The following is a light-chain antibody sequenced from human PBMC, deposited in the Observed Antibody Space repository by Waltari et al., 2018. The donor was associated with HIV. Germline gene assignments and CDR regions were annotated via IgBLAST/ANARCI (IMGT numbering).Light chain of an antibody. CDR3: QQSYSTPYS. J-gene: IGKJ2*03. CDR1: QSISSY. CDR2: AAS. V-gene: IGKV1-39*01. Sequence: DIQTTQSPSSLSASVGDRDTINCRASQSISSYLNWYQQKPGKAPKLLIYAASSLQSGVPSRFSGSGSGTDFTLTISSLQPEDFATYYCQQSYSTPYSFGQGTKLEIK.